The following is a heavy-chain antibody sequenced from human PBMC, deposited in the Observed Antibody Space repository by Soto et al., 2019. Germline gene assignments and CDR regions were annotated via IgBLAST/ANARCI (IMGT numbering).Heavy chain of an antibody. Sequence: GGSLRLSCAASGFTFSNYAMSWVRQAPGKGLEWVSRITRDGSSTNYADSVKGRFTISRDNAKNSLYLQMNSLRAEDTAVYYCARDLGADYDFWSGHIHRYYFDYWGQGTLVTVSS. D-gene: IGHD3-3*01. V-gene: IGHV3-74*01. J-gene: IGHJ4*02. CDR2: ITRDGSST. CDR3: ARDLGADYDFWSGHIHRYYFDY. CDR1: GFTFSNYA.